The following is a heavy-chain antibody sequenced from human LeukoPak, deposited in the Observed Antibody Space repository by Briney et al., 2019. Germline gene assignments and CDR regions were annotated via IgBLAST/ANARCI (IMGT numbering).Heavy chain of an antibody. CDR1: GFTFNIFG. D-gene: IGHD3-22*01. CDR3: ARESSMIVEKYYFDY. J-gene: IGHJ4*02. V-gene: IGHV3-30*19. Sequence: PGGSLRLSCAASGFTFNIFGMHWVRQAPGKGLEWVAVISYDGSNKYYADSVKGRFTISRDNSKNTLYLQMNSLRAEDTAVYYCARESSMIVEKYYFDYWGQGTLVTVSS. CDR2: ISYDGSNK.